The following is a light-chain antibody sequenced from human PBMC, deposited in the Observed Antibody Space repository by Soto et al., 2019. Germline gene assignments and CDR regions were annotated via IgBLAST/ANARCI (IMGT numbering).Light chain of an antibody. CDR2: EVS. CDR1: SSDVGAYDY. Sequence: QSALTQPASVSGSPGQSITISCTGTSSDVGAYDYVSWYQQHPGKAPKFMLYEVSNRPSGLSDRFSGSNTASLTISGLQAEDEADYYCSSFTTSNTWVFGGGTKVTVL. J-gene: IGLJ3*02. V-gene: IGLV2-14*01. CDR3: SSFTTSNTWV.